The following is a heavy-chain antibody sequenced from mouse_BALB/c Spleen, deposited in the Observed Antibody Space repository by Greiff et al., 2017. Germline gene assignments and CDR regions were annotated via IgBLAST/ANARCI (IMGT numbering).Heavy chain of an antibody. V-gene: IGHV1S56*01. Sequence: QVQLQQSGPELVKPGASVRISCKASGYTFTSYYIHWVKQRPGQGLEWIGWIYPGNVNTKYNEKFKGKATLTADISSSTAYMQLSSLTSEDSAVYFCARGDYGSSSFAYWGQGTLVTVSA. J-gene: IGHJ3*01. D-gene: IGHD1-1*01. CDR2: IYPGNVNT. CDR1: GYTFTSYY. CDR3: ARGDYGSSSFAY.